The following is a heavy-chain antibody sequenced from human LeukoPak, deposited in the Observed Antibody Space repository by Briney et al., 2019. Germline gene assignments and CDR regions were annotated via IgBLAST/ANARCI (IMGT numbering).Heavy chain of an antibody. D-gene: IGHD6-19*01. CDR1: GFSFSSFG. CDR3: SRDPRGIALAGTYDY. J-gene: IGHJ4*02. CDR2: ISYDGNKK. V-gene: IGHV3-30*03. Sequence: GGSLRLSCAASGFSFSSFGMHWVRQAPGKGLEWVAVISYDGNKKYYGESVKGRFTISRDNSMNTLYLKMNSLRADDTAVYYCSRDPRGIALAGTYDYWGQGILVTVSS.